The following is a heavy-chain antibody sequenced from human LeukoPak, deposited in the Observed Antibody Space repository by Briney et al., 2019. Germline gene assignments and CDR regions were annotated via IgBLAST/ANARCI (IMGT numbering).Heavy chain of an antibody. D-gene: IGHD1-26*01. CDR1: GFTLRSYT. V-gene: IGHV3-21*04. Sequence: GESLRLSCAASGFTLRSYTMNWVRQAPGKGLEWVSSIGISSNKIYYADSVKGRFIISRDNSKNTLSLQMISLRADDTAVYYCAREVGHFDYWGQGTLVTVSS. J-gene: IGHJ4*02. CDR3: AREVGHFDY. CDR2: IGISSNKI.